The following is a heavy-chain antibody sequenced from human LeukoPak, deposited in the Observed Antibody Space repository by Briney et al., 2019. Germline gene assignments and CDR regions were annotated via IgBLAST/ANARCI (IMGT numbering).Heavy chain of an antibody. CDR2: ISGSGGST. CDR1: GFTFSSYA. Sequence: GGSLRLSCAASGFTFSSYAMSWVRQAPGKGLEWVSAISGSGGSTYYADSVKGRFTISRDNSKNTLYLQMNSLRAEDTAVYYCAKRSSSWYYYYHGTDVWGQGTTVTVSS. V-gene: IGHV3-23*01. J-gene: IGHJ6*02. D-gene: IGHD6-13*01. CDR3: AKRSSSWYYYYHGTDV.